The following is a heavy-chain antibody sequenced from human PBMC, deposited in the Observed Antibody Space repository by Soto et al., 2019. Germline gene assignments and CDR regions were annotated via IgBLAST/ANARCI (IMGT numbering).Heavy chain of an antibody. Sequence: GGSLRLSCAASEFMFSNYAMNWVRQAQGKGLEWVSAISGSGGITYYADSVKGRFTISRDNSKNTLYLQMNSLRAEDTAVYYCAKAEKSSAVAGYFDSWGQGTLVTVSS. CDR3: AKAEKSSAVAGYFDS. J-gene: IGHJ4*02. CDR1: EFMFSNYA. D-gene: IGHD6-19*01. V-gene: IGHV3-23*01. CDR2: ISGSGGIT.